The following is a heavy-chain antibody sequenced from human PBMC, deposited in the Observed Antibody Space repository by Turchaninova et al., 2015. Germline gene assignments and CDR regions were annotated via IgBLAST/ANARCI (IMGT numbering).Heavy chain of an antibody. CDR2: IFSDDEK. CDR3: ARVVRGVIHWFDP. CDR1: GFSLNNARMG. D-gene: IGHD3-10*01. J-gene: IGHJ5*02. V-gene: IGHV2-26*01. Sequence: QVTLKESGPVLVKPTETLTLTCTVSGFSLNNARMGVNWIRQPPGKALEWLANIFSDDEKPYSTSLKSRLTISKDTSKSQVVLTMTNVDPVDTATYYCARVVRGVIHWFDPWGQGTLVTVSS.